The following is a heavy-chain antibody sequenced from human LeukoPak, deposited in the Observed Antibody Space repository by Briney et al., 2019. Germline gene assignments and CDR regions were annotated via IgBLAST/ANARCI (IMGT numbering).Heavy chain of an antibody. V-gene: IGHV5-51*01. Sequence: PGESLRISCKGSGYSFTSYWISWVRQMPGKGLEWMGIIYPGDSDTRYSPSFQGQVTISADKSISTAYLQWSSLKASDTAMYYCARRGSGWHYGMDVWGQGTTVTVSS. CDR1: GYSFTSYW. J-gene: IGHJ6*02. D-gene: IGHD6-19*01. CDR3: ARRGSGWHYGMDV. CDR2: IYPGDSDT.